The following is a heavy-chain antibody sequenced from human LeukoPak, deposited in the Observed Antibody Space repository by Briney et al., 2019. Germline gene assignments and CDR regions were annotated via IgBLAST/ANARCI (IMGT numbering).Heavy chain of an antibody. CDR1: GYTFTDYN. J-gene: IGHJ3*02. D-gene: IGHD3-16*01. V-gene: IGHV1-46*01. CDR3: ARPRLGLSDAFDI. CDR2: LNPSYGST. Sequence: ASVKVSCKASGYTFTDYNIHWVRQAPGQGLDGMGILNPSYGSTSYAQKFQGTVTMTRDTSTTTVYMELSSLRPEDTALYSCARPRLGLSDAFDIWGQGTLVTHSS.